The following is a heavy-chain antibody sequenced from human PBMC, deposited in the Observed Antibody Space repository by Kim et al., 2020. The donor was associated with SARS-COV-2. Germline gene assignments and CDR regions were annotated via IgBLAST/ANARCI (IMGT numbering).Heavy chain of an antibody. J-gene: IGHJ3*02. V-gene: IGHV4-59*01. D-gene: IGHD3-10*01. CDR1: GGSLSPYY. CDR2: MHYSGRA. Sequence: SETLSRTCTVSGGSLSPYYWSWIRQPPGTGLEWIGYMHYSGRANYSSSLKSRVTISVDTSKNHFYLYLTLVTAADTAIYFCARFKHGSGSYLDPFDIWG. CDR3: ARFKHGSGSYLDPFDI.